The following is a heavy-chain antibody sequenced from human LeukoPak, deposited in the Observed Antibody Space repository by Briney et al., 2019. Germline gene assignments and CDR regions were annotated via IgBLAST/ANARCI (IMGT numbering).Heavy chain of an antibody. Sequence: TGRSLRLSCVASGFSFSGYAIHWVRQAPGKGLEWVALISYNGGRKDYADSVKGRFTISQDNSKNTLYLNMNSLRAEDTAVYYCARSAAAGRIVATFAYWGQGSPVTVSS. V-gene: IGHV3-30*04. CDR2: ISYNGGRK. D-gene: IGHD5-12*01. CDR1: GFSFSGYA. J-gene: IGHJ4*02. CDR3: ARSAAAGRIVATFAY.